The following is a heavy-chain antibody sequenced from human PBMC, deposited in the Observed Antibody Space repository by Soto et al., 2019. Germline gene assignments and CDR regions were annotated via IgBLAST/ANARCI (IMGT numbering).Heavy chain of an antibody. CDR3: ARDTTVTTRRAPVDP. J-gene: IGHJ5*02. CDR2: ISYDGSNK. Sequence: QVQLVESGGGVVQPGRSLRLSCAASGFTFSNYAMHWVRQAPGKGLEWVAVISYDGSNKHYADSVKGRFTISRDNSKNTSFLQMSSLRTADTSVYYCARDTTVTTRRAPVDPWGQGTLVTVSS. D-gene: IGHD4-17*01. V-gene: IGHV3-30-3*01. CDR1: GFTFSNYA.